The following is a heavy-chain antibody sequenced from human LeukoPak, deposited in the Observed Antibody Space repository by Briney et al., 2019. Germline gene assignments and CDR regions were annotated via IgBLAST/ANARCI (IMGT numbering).Heavy chain of an antibody. CDR2: IYHSGST. CDR1: GYSISSGYY. Sequence: SETLSLTCTVSGYSISSGYYWGWIRQPPGKGLEWIGSIYHSGSTYYNPSLKSRVTISVDTSKNQFSLKLSSVTAADTAVYYCARDSVYYGSGSPPGYWGQGTLVTVSS. CDR3: ARDSVYYGSGSPPGY. J-gene: IGHJ4*02. V-gene: IGHV4-38-2*02. D-gene: IGHD3-10*01.